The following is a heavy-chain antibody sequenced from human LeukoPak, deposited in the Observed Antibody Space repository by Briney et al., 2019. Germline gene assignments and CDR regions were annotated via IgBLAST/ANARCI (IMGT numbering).Heavy chain of an antibody. CDR1: GFTFGDYA. Sequence: PGRSLRLSCAASGFTFGDYAMHWVRQAPGKGLEWVSGISWNSGSIGYADSVKGRFTISRDNAKNSLYLQMNSLRAEDTALYYCAKDALAAAGTGIWFDPWGQGTLVTVSS. D-gene: IGHD6-13*01. J-gene: IGHJ5*02. V-gene: IGHV3-9*01. CDR2: ISWNSGSI. CDR3: AKDALAAAGTGIWFDP.